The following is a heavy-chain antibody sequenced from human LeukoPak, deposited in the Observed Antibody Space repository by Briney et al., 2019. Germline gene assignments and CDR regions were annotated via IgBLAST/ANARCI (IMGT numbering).Heavy chain of an antibody. D-gene: IGHD4-17*01. CDR2: ISSSSSTI. J-gene: IGHJ4*02. CDR3: AKGGASVTRYVDY. Sequence: GGSLRLSCAASGFTFSSYSMNWVRQAPGKGLEWVSYISSSSSTIYYADSVKGRFTISRDNAKNSLYLQMNSLRPEDTAVYYCAKGGASVTRYVDYWGQGTLVTVSS. V-gene: IGHV3-48*01. CDR1: GFTFSSYS.